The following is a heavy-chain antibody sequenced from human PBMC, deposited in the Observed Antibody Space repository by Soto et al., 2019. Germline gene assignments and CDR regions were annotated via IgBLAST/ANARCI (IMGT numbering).Heavy chain of an antibody. V-gene: IGHV3-30*18. D-gene: IGHD3-22*01. CDR3: AKIPGSGSSGYFDY. CDR2: ISYDGSNK. J-gene: IGHJ4*02. CDR1: GFTFSSYG. Sequence: QVQLVESGGGVVQPGRSLRLSCAASGFTFSSYGMHWVRQAPGKGLEWVAVISYDGSNKYYADSVKGRFTISRDNSKNTLYLQMNSRRAEDTAVYYCAKIPGSGSSGYFDYWGQGTLVTVSS.